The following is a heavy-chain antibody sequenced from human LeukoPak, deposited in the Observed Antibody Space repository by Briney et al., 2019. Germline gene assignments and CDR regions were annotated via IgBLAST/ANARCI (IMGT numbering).Heavy chain of an antibody. CDR1: GYTFTSYD. J-gene: IGHJ6*02. D-gene: IGHD2-2*02. Sequence: GASVKVSCKASGYTFTSYDFNWVRRATGQGLEWMGWMNPNSGNTGYAQKFQGRVTMTRNTSISTAYMELSSLRSEDTAVYYCARNKVVPAAIRSEGYYYYGMDVWGQGTTVTVSS. CDR3: ARNKVVPAAIRSEGYYYYGMDV. V-gene: IGHV1-8*01. CDR2: MNPNSGNT.